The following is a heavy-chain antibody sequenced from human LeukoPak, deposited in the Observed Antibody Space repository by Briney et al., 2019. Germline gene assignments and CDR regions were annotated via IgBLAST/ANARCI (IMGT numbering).Heavy chain of an antibody. V-gene: IGHV1-24*01. CDR2: FDPEDGET. J-gene: IGHJ5*02. D-gene: IGHD4-17*01. CDR1: GYTLTELS. CDR3: AVHLPGDYLDP. Sequence: ASVKVSCKVSGYTLTELSMHWVRQAPGKGLEWMGGFDPEDGETIYAQKFQGSVTMTEDTSTDTAYMELSSLTSEDTAVYYCAVHLPGDYLDPWGQGTLVTVSS.